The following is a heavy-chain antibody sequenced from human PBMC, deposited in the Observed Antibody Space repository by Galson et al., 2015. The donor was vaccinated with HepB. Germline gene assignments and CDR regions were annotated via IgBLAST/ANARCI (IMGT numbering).Heavy chain of an antibody. CDR2: INPNSGGT. CDR3: ARAPAYCGGDCYSEYFQH. D-gene: IGHD2-21*02. V-gene: IGHV1-2*04. CDR1: GYTFTGYY. Sequence: SVEVSCKASGYTFTGYYMHWVRQAPGQGLEWMGWINPNSGGTNYAQKFQGWVTMTRDTSISTAYMELSRLRSDDTAVYYCARAPAYCGGDCYSEYFQHWGQGTLVTVSS. J-gene: IGHJ1*01.